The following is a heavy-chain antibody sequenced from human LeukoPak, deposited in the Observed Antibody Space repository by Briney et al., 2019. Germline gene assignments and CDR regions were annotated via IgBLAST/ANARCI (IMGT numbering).Heavy chain of an antibody. Sequence: PGRSLRLSCAASGFIFDDYAMYWVRQAPGKGLEWVSGISWNSGKVGYADSVKGRFTISRDNAKNSLYLQVNSLRAEDTALYYCGKGLGSRYGRRDEAPLNYWGQGTLVTVSS. CDR2: ISWNSGKV. J-gene: IGHJ4*02. D-gene: IGHD5-18*01. CDR1: GFIFDDYA. V-gene: IGHV3-9*01. CDR3: GKGLGSRYGRRDEAPLNY.